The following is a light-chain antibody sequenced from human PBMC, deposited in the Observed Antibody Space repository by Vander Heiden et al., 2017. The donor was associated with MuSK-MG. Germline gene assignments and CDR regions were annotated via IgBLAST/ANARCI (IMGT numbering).Light chain of an antibody. Sequence: SSDLPQPPSVSVSPGQTATITCSGDKLADKYACWYQQRPGQSPVLVIYQDKKRTSGIPERFAGSNAGNTATLTISGTQAMDEADYYSQAGDSTNVVFGGGTKLTVL. J-gene: IGLJ2*01. V-gene: IGLV3-1*01. CDR2: QDK. CDR1: KLADKY. CDR3: QAGDSTNVV.